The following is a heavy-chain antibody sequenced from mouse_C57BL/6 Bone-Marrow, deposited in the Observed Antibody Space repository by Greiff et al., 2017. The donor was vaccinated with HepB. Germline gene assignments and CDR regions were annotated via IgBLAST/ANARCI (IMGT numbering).Heavy chain of an antibody. CDR2: IRLKSDNYAT. V-gene: IGHV6-3*01. CDR3: TNYYYGGYFDV. D-gene: IGHD1-1*01. CDR1: GFTFSNYW. J-gene: IGHJ1*03. Sequence: DVQLQESGGGLVQPGGSMKLSCVASGFTFSNYWMNWVRQSPEKGLEWVAQIRLKSDNYATHYAESVKGRFTISRDDSKSSVYLQMNNLRAEDTGIYYCTNYYYGGYFDVWGTGTTVTVSS.